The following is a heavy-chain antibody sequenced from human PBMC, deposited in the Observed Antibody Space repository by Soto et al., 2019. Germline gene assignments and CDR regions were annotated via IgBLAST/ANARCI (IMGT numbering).Heavy chain of an antibody. V-gene: IGHV4-4*02. Sequence: PSETLSLTCAVSGGSFASNNWWTWVRQPPGQGLEWIGEIYRTGSTNYNPSLKSRVTISLDKSENQFSLKVTSLTAADTAVYYCASRDPGTSVDYWGQGTLVTVSS. CDR3: ASRDPGTSVDY. CDR2: IYRTGST. D-gene: IGHD1-7*01. CDR1: GGSFASNNW. J-gene: IGHJ4*02.